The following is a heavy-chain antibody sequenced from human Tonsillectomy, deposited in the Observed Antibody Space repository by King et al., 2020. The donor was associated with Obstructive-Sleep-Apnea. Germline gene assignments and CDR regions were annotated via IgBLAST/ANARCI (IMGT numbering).Heavy chain of an antibody. D-gene: IGHD2-8*01. CDR2: IIRDGRST. Sequence: VQLVESGGGLVQPGGSLRLSCAASGFTFSSYWMHWVRQAPGKGLVWVSHIIRDGRSTGYADSVKGRFAISRDNAKNRLYLQMNSLRAEDTAVYYCARVPRVSQATFDYWGQGTLVTVSS. V-gene: IGHV3-74*01. CDR1: GFTFSSYW. J-gene: IGHJ4*02. CDR3: ARVPRVSQATFDY.